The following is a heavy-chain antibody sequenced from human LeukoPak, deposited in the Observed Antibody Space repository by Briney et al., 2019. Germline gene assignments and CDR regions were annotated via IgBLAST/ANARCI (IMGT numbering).Heavy chain of an antibody. CDR3: ATSYSNWNYGAHLQH. CDR1: GYTLTELS. D-gene: IGHD1-7*01. Sequence: ASVKVSCKVSGYTLTELSMHWVRQAPGKGLEWMGGFDPEDGETIYAQKFQGRVTMTEDTSTDTAYMELSSLRSEDTAVYYCATSYSNWNYGAHLQHWGQGTLVTVSS. J-gene: IGHJ1*01. V-gene: IGHV1-24*01. CDR2: FDPEDGET.